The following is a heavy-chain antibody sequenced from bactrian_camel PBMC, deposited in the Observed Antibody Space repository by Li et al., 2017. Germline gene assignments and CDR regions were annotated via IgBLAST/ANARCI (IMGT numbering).Heavy chain of an antibody. CDR2: IYMIGGST. Sequence: VQLVESGGGSVQAGGSLRLSCQASAYGDTYNCIGWFRQAPGKEREGVAMIYMIGGSTYYVDSVEGRFTISQDNAKNTPYLQMNSLKPEDTAMYYCAARFQGFGYARCGFAEFGYWGQGTQVTVS. V-gene: IGHV3S59*01. CDR1: AYGDTYNC. J-gene: IGHJ6*01. CDR3: AARFQGFGYARCGFAEFGY. D-gene: IGHD5*01.